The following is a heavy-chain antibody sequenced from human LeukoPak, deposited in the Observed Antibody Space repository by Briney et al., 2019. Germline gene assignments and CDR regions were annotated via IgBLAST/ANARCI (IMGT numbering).Heavy chain of an antibody. D-gene: IGHD1-26*01. CDR2: IYHSGST. CDR1: GGSISSSNW. J-gene: IGHJ4*02. CDR3: ARTYSGSSYFDY. Sequence: SETLSLTCAVSGGSISSSNWWSWVRPPPEKGLEWIGEIYHSGSTNYNPSLKSRVTISVDKSKDQFSLKMSSVTAADTAMYYCARTYSGSSYFDYWGQGTLVTVSS. V-gene: IGHV4-4*02.